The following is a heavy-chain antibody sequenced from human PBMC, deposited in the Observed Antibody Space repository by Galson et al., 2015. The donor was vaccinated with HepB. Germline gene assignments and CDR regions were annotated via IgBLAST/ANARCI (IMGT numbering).Heavy chain of an antibody. CDR1: GFTVSSNY. CDR2: IYSGGST. V-gene: IGHV3-53*01. D-gene: IGHD6-13*01. CDR3: ARDLRTQPLVDY. Sequence: SLRLSCAASGFTVSSNYMSWVRQAPGKGLEWVSVIYSGGSTYYADSVKGRFTISRDNSKNTLYLQMNSLRAEDTAVYYCARDLRTQPLVDYWGQGTLVTVSS. J-gene: IGHJ4*02.